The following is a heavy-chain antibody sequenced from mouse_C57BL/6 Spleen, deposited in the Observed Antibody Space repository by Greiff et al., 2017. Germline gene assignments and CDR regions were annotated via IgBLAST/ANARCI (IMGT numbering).Heavy chain of an antibody. CDR3: TRVLRYFDV. J-gene: IGHJ1*03. V-gene: IGHV1-15*01. CDR1: GYTFTDYE. Sequence: VQGVESGAELVRPGASVTLSCKASGYTFTDYEMHWVKQTPVHGLEWIGAIDPETGGTAYNQKFKGKAILTADKSSSTAYMELRSLTSEDSAVYYCTRVLRYFDVWGTGTTVTVSS. CDR2: IDPETGGT. D-gene: IGHD1-1*01.